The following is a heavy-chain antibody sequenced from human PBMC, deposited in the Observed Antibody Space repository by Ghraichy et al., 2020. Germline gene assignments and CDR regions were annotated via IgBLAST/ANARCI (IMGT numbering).Heavy chain of an antibody. J-gene: IGHJ5*01. D-gene: IGHD3-10*01. CDR1: GNSISSGYC. V-gene: IGHV4-38-2*02. CDR2: FCHSGNT. CDR3: ARVAYYGSVSFYSDS. Sequence: SETLSLTCFVSGNSISSGYCWGWIRQPPGKGLEWIGSFCHSGNTYYNPSLKSRTTMSVDTSKNQFSLNLSSVTAADTAVYYCARVAYYGSVSFYSDSWGQGALVTVSS.